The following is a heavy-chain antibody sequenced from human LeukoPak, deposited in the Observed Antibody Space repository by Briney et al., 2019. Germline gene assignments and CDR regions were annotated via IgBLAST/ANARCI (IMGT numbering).Heavy chain of an antibody. CDR3: AKDWGSSDWYNWFDP. CDR1: GFTFSDHY. V-gene: IGHV3-30*18. CDR2: ISHDGGSE. Sequence: GGSLRLSCAASGFTFSDHYMDWVRQAPGKGLEWVAMISHDGGSEHYGDSVKGRLTISRDNSKNTLYLQMNSLRVEDTAVYYCAKDWGSSDWYNWFDPWGQGTLVTVSS. J-gene: IGHJ5*02. D-gene: IGHD6-19*01.